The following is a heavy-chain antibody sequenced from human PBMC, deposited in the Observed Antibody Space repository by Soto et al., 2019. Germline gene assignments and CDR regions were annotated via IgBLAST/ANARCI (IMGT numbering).Heavy chain of an antibody. V-gene: IGHV4-34*01. CDR3: AEYCSGGSCYSHGMDV. CDR1: GGSFSGYY. CDR2: INHSGST. D-gene: IGHD2-15*01. Sequence: SETLSLTCAVYGGSFSGYYWSWIRQPPGKGLEWIGEINHSGSTNYNPSLKSRVTISVDTSKNQFSLKLSSVTAADTAVYYCAEYCSGGSCYSHGMDVWGKGTTVTVSS. J-gene: IGHJ6*04.